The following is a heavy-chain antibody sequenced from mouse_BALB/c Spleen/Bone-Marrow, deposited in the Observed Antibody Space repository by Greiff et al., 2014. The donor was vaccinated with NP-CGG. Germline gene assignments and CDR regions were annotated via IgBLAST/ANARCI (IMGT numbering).Heavy chain of an antibody. Sequence: EVKLVESXGGLVKPGGSLRLSCAASGFTFRDYYMYWVRQTPEKRLEWVATISDGGTYTYYSDSVKGRFTISRDKAKNNLYLQMTNLMSEDTAMYRCVRDGDYRYAWFSYWGQGTLVTVSA. CDR2: ISDGGTYT. CDR3: VRDGDYRYAWFSY. D-gene: IGHD2-14*01. CDR1: GFTFRDYY. J-gene: IGHJ3*01. V-gene: IGHV5-4*02.